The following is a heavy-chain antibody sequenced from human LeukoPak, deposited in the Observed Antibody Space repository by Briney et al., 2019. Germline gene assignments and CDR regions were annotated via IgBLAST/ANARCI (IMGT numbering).Heavy chain of an antibody. D-gene: IGHD2-2*01. V-gene: IGHV3-74*01. CDR1: GVTFSSYC. J-gene: IGHJ4*02. CDR2: IHSDGSST. Sequence: GGSLRLFCAASGVTFSSYCMSWVRRAQGKELVGGSRIHSDGSSTSYADSVKGRFTISRYNAKNTLYLQMNSLRAEDTAVYYCARDICSSTSCYEAPDYWGQGTLVTVSS. CDR3: ARDICSSTSCYEAPDY.